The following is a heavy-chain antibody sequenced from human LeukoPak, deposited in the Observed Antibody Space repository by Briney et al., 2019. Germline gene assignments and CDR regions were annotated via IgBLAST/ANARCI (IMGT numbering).Heavy chain of an antibody. D-gene: IGHD2-2*01. V-gene: IGHV3-23*01. CDR2: ISGSGGST. CDR1: GFTFSSYA. J-gene: IGHJ6*02. Sequence: PGGSLRLSCAASGFTFSSYAMSWVRQAPGKGLEWVSAISGSGGSTYYADSVKGRFTISRDNSKNTLYLQMNSLKTEDTAVYYCTTDPVVPAAQEYYYYGMDVWGQGTTVTVSS. CDR3: TTDPVVPAAQEYYYYGMDV.